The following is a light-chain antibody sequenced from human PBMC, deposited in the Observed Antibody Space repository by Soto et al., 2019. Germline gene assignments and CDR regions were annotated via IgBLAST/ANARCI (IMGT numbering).Light chain of an antibody. CDR1: SSDVGGYKY. J-gene: IGLJ1*01. CDR3: SSYTSSSSYV. CDR2: DVT. V-gene: IGLV2-14*01. Sequence: QSVLTQPASVSGCPGQSITICCTGTSSDVGGYKYVSWYQQHPGKAPRLMIYDVTNRPSGVSNRFSGSKSGNTASLTISGLQAEDEADYYCSSYTSSSSYVFGTGTXVTVL.